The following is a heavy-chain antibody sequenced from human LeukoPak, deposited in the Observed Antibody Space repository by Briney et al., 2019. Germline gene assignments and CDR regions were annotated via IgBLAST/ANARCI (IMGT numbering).Heavy chain of an antibody. CDR1: GFTFSSCW. V-gene: IGHV3-74*01. D-gene: IGHD5-18*01. CDR3: AREGMRYSYGD. CDR2: INSDGSST. Sequence: PGGSLRLSCAASGFTFSSCWMHWVRHAPGKGLVWVSRINSDGSSTSYADSVKGRFTISRDNAKNTLYLQMNSLRAEDTAVYYCAREGMRYSYGDWGQGTLVTVSS. J-gene: IGHJ4*02.